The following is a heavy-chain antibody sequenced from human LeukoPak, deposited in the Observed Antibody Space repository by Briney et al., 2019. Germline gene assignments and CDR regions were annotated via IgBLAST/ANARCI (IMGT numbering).Heavy chain of an antibody. CDR2: INHSGST. CDR1: GGSFSGYY. V-gene: IGHV4-34*01. Sequence: SETLSLTCAVYGGSFSGYYWSWIRQPPGKGLEWIGEINHSGSTNYNPSLKSRVTISVDTSKNQFSLKLSSVTAADTAVYYCARPDRGYSYGPPFDYWGQGTLVTVSS. CDR3: ARPDRGYSYGPPFDY. J-gene: IGHJ4*02. D-gene: IGHD5-18*01.